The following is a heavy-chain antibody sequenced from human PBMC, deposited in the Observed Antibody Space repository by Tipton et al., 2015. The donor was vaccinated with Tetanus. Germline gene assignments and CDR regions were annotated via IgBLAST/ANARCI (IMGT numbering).Heavy chain of an antibody. D-gene: IGHD2-8*01. V-gene: IGHV4-4*07. CDR3: ARRSYCTSTRCFDAFDL. CDR1: GDSISSNY. CDR2: IYINGRN. Sequence: GLVKPSETLSLTCTVSGDSISSNYWSWIRQPAGKGPEWIGRIYINGRNNYNPSLKSRVTMSIDTSKNQFSLNLSSVTAADTAVYFCARRSYCTSTRCFDAFDLWGPGTRVTVSS. J-gene: IGHJ3*01.